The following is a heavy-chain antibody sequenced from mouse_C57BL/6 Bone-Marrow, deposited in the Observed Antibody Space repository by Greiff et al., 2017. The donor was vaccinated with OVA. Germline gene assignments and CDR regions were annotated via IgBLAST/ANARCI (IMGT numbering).Heavy chain of an antibody. D-gene: IGHD2-4*01. CDR1: GYTFTSYW. Sequence: QVQLQQPGAELVKPGASVKLSCKASGYTFTSYWMHWVKQRPGQGLEWIGMIHPNSGSTNYNEKFKSKATLTVDKSSSTAYMQLSSLTSEDSAVYYCARDYYDYSGPFAYWGQGTLVTVSA. CDR3: ARDYYDYSGPFAY. V-gene: IGHV1-64*01. J-gene: IGHJ3*01. CDR2: IHPNSGST.